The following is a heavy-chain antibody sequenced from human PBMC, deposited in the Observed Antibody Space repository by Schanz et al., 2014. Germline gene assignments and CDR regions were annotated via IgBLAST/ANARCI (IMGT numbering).Heavy chain of an antibody. V-gene: IGHV3-7*02. CDR2: IKQHGNEK. Sequence: EVQLVESGGGLVQPGGSLRLSCAASGFTFSSYWMSWVRQAPGKGLEWVANIKQHGNEKYYVDSVKGRFTISRDNAKISLYLQMNSLRVEDTAVYFCARAHGNNWYGKGLDYWGQGTLVTVSS. J-gene: IGHJ4*02. D-gene: IGHD1-1*01. CDR1: GFTFSSYW. CDR3: ARAHGNNWYGKGLDY.